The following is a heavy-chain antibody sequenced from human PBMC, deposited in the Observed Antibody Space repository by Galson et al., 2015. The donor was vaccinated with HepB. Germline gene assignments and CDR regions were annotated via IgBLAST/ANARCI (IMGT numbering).Heavy chain of an antibody. CDR1: GYTFSDYS. CDR2: INTNTGNP. CDR3: ARRPTLDY. V-gene: IGHV7-4-1*02. Sequence: SVKVSCKASGYTFSDYSMNWVRLAPGQGLEWMGWINTNTGNPTYAQGFTGRFVFSLDTSVSTAYLQISSLEAEDTAVYYCARRPTLDYWGQGTLVTVSS. J-gene: IGHJ4*02.